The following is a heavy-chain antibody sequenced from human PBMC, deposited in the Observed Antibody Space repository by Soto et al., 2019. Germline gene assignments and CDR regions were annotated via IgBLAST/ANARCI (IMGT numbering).Heavy chain of an antibody. V-gene: IGHV4-31*03. CDR3: ARGRGHYDDFWSGYYLDY. CDR1: GGSISSGGYY. J-gene: IGHJ4*02. CDR2: IYYSGST. Sequence: QVQLQESGPGLVKPSQTLSLTCTVSGGSISSGGYYWSWIRQHPGKGLEWIGYIYYSGSTYYNPSLKSRVTISVDTSKNQFSLKLSSVTAADTAVYYCARGRGHYDDFWSGYYLDYWGQGTLVTVSS. D-gene: IGHD3-3*01.